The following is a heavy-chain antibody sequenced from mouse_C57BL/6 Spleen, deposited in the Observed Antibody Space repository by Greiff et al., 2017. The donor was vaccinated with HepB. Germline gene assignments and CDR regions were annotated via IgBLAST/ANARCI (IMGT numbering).Heavy chain of an antibody. J-gene: IGHJ3*01. CDR2: ITYDGSN. CDR3: ARDNYDYDAD. V-gene: IGHV3-6*01. CDR1: GYSITSCYY. D-gene: IGHD2-4*01. Sequence: EVKLQESGPGLVKPSQSLSLTCSVTGYSITSCYYWNWIRQFPGNKLECMGYITYDGSNNYNPSLKNRISITRDTSKNQFFLKLNSVTTEDTATYCCARDNYDYDADWGQGTLVTVSA.